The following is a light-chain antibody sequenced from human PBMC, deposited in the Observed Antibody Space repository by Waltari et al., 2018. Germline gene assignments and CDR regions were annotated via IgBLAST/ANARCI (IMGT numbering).Light chain of an antibody. Sequence: QTVVTQEPSFSVSPGGTVTLTCGLTSGSVSFTHYPSWYQQTPGQSPRTLIYSTNTRSSGVPDRFSGSILGDKAALTITGAQADDEAAYYCVLYMSRDILFGGGTKLTVL. CDR2: STN. CDR3: VLYMSRDIL. CDR1: SGSVSFTHY. V-gene: IGLV8-61*01. J-gene: IGLJ3*02.